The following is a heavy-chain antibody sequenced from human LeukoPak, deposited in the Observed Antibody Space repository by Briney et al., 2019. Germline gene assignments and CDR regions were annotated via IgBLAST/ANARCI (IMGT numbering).Heavy chain of an antibody. CDR2: IYYSGNT. J-gene: IGHJ4*02. V-gene: IGHV4-39*01. CDR1: SGSLSSSSYS. Sequence: PSETLSLTCTLSSGSLSSSSYSWGWIRHPPGNGLEWIGTIYYSGNTYYNRSLKSRVTISVDASNNQFSLKLSCVTAAGTAVYYCAGEGGYCSSTSCYRDSHYFDYWGQGNLVSVSS. CDR3: AGEGGYCSSTSCYRDSHYFDY. D-gene: IGHD2-2*01.